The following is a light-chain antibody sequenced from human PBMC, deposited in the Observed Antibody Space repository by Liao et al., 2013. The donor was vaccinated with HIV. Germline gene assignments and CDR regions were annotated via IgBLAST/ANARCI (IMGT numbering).Light chain of an antibody. V-gene: IGLV3-25*03. J-gene: IGLJ1*01. CDR3: QSADSSGTYV. CDR2: KDS. CDR1: ALPKQY. Sequence: SYELTQSPSVSVSPGQTARITCSGDALPKQYVYWYQQKPGQAPVLVIYKDSERPSGIPERFSGSSSGTTVTLTISGVQAEDEADYYCQSADSSGTYVFGTGTKVTVL.